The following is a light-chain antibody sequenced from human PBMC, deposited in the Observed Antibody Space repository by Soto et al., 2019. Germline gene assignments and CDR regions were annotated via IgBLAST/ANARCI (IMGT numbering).Light chain of an antibody. CDR3: CSNAASNTGV. J-gene: IGLJ3*02. V-gene: IGLV2-11*01. CDR2: LVT. CDR1: SSDVGGYNH. Sequence: QSVLTQPRSVSGSPGQSVTISCSGTSSDVGGYNHVSWYQQHPGKAPKLMIYLVTQRPSGVPDRFSGSKSGNTASLTISGLQAEDEADYYCCSNAASNTGVFGGGTKVTVL.